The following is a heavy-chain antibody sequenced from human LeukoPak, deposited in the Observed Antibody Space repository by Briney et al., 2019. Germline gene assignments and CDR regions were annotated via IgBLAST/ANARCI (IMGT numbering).Heavy chain of an antibody. V-gene: IGHV4-59*08. CDR3: VRRSLRGGNSGEVGY. J-gene: IGHJ4*02. Sequence: SETLSLTCTVSGGSISTYYWSWIRQPPGKGLEWIGYIYYSGSTNYNPSFKSRVIISVDTSKTQFSLKLSSVTAADTAVYYCVRRSLRGGNSGEVGYWGQGTLVTVSS. CDR2: IYYSGST. CDR1: GGSISTYY. D-gene: IGHD4-23*01.